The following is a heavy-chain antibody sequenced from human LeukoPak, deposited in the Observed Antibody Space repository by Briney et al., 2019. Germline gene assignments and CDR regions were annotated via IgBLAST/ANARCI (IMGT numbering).Heavy chain of an antibody. CDR3: AREGELTDANYFDY. Sequence: HPGRSLRLSCAASGFTFSSYAMHWVRQAPGKGLEWVAVISYDGSNKYYADSVKGRFTISRDNSKNTLYLQMNSLRAEDTAAYYCAREGELTDANYFDYWGQGTLVTVSS. CDR2: ISYDGSNK. J-gene: IGHJ4*02. D-gene: IGHD1-26*01. CDR1: GFTFSSYA. V-gene: IGHV3-30-3*01.